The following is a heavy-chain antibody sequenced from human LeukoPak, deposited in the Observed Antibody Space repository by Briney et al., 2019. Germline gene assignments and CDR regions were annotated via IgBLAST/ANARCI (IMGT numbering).Heavy chain of an antibody. Sequence: GGSLRLSCAASGFTFSSYAMHWVRQAPGKGLEWVSVISGSGGSIYYADSVRGRFTISRDNSKNTLYLQMNSLRAEDTAVYYCANDYPTTVVPGRLDYWGQGTLVTVSS. CDR3: ANDYPTTVVPGRLDY. CDR1: GFTFSSYA. V-gene: IGHV3-23*01. D-gene: IGHD4-23*01. J-gene: IGHJ4*02. CDR2: ISGSGGSI.